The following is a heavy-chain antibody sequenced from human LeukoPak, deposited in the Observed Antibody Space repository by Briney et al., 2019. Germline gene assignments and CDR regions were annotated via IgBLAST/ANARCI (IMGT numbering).Heavy chain of an antibody. CDR3: AKGAEAYCGGDCSDAFDI. V-gene: IGHV3-23*01. D-gene: IGHD2-21*02. CDR1: GFTFSSYA. J-gene: IGHJ3*02. CDR2: ISGSGGST. Sequence: GGSLRLSCAASGFTFSSYAMSWVRQAPGKGLEWVSAISGSGGSTYYADSVKGRFTISRDNSKNTLYLQMNSLRAENTAVYYCAKGAEAYCGGDCSDAFDIWGQGTMVTVSS.